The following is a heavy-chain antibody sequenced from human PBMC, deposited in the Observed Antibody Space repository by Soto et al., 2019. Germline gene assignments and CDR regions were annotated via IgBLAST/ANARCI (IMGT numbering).Heavy chain of an antibody. Sequence: QITLKESGPTVVKPTEPLTLTCTFSGFSLTTSGVGVGWVRQSPGKAPEWLALLYWDDDKRYSTSLKIRLTITKDTSENQVVLTMANVDPADTATYYCAHRVLRTVFGLVTTTAIYFDFWGQGTPVVVSS. CDR3: AHRVLRTVFGLVTTTAIYFDF. CDR2: LYWDDDK. J-gene: IGHJ4*02. D-gene: IGHD3-3*01. V-gene: IGHV2-5*02. CDR1: GFSLTTSGVG.